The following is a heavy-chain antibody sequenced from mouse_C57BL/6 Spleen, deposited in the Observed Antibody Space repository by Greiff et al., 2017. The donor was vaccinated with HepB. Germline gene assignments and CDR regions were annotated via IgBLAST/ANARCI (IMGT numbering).Heavy chain of an antibody. CDR2: INPNNGGT. D-gene: IGHD2-4*01. V-gene: IGHV1-22*01. CDR1: GYTFTDYN. J-gene: IGHJ1*03. Sequence: VQLQQSGPELVKPGASVKMSCKASGYTFTDYNMHWVKQSHGKSLEWIGYINPNNGGTSYNQKFKGKATLTVNKSSSTAYMELRSLTSEDSAVYYCARGDGLNWYFDVWGTGTTVTVSS. CDR3: ARGDGLNWYFDV.